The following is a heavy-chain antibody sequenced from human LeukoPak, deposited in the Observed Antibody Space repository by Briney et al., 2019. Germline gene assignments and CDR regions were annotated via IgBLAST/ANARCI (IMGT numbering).Heavy chain of an antibody. CDR1: GFTFSSFA. D-gene: IGHD2-8*02. CDR2: ITGSGNRT. CDR3: ADFAATGTGY. J-gene: IGHJ4*02. Sequence: GGSLRLSCGASGFTFSSFAMSWVRQAPGKGLEWVSAITGSGNRTYYADSVKGRFTISRDNSKNTLYLQMNNLRAEDTAVYYCADFAATGTGYWGQGTLVTVSS. V-gene: IGHV3-23*01.